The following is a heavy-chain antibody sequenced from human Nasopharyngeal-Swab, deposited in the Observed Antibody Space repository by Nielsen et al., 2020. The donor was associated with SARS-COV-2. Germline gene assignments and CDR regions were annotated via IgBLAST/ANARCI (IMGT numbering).Heavy chain of an antibody. CDR2: IWYDGSNK. J-gene: IGHJ1*01. Sequence: GGSLRLSCAASGFTFSSYGMHWVRQAPGKGLEWVAVIWYDGSNKYYADSVKGRFTISRDNSKNTLYLQMNSLRAEDTAVYYCARGAAAGAEYFQHWGQGTLVTVSS. D-gene: IGHD6-13*01. CDR1: GFTFSSYG. CDR3: ARGAAAGAEYFQH. V-gene: IGHV3-33*01.